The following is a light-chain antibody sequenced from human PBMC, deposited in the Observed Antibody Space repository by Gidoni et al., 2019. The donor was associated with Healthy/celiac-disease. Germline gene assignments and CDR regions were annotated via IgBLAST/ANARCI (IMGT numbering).Light chain of an antibody. Sequence: SSVLTQPPSVSVAPGKTARITCGGNNIGSKSVHWYQQKPGQAPVLVVYDDSDRPSGIPERFSGSNAGNTATLTISRVEAGDEADYDCQVWDSSSDHLVVFGGGTKLTVL. CDR2: DDS. V-gene: IGLV3-21*03. CDR3: QVWDSSSDHLVV. CDR1: NIGSKS. J-gene: IGLJ2*01.